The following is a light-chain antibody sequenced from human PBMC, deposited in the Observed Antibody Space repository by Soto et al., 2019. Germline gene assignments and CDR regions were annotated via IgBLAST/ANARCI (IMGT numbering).Light chain of an antibody. CDR3: LQHNSYPYT. J-gene: IGKJ2*01. V-gene: IGKV3-11*01. CDR1: QTVGVR. CDR2: GAS. Sequence: EIVLTQSPATLSSSPGERAPLSCRASQTVGVRLAWYQHKPGQAPRLLIYGASNRATGIPDRFSGSGSGTDFTLTISSLQPEDFATYYCLQHNSYPYTFGQGTKVDIK.